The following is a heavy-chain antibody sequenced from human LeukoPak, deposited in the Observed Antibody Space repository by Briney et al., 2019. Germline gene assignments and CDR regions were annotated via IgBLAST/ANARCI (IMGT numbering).Heavy chain of an antibody. Sequence: GGSLRLSCAASGFTFSSYGMRWVRQAPGKGLEWVAVISYDGSNKYYADSVKGRFTISRDNSKNTLYLQMNSLRAEDTAVYYCAKNPSIWELRYYFDYWGQGTLVTVSS. CDR2: ISYDGSNK. V-gene: IGHV3-30*18. CDR3: AKNPSIWELRYYFDY. J-gene: IGHJ4*02. D-gene: IGHD1-26*01. CDR1: GFTFSSYG.